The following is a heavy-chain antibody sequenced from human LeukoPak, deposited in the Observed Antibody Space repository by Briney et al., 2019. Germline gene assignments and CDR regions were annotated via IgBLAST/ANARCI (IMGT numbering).Heavy chain of an antibody. CDR3: ARGRRGGFGDAFDI. Sequence: PSETLSLTCTVSGSSISSYYWSWIRQPPGKGLEWIGYIYYSGSTNYNPSLKSRVTISVDTSKNQFSLKLSSVTAADTAVYYCARGRRGGFGDAFDIWGQGTIVTVSS. V-gene: IGHV4-59*01. CDR1: GSSISSYY. D-gene: IGHD5-12*01. J-gene: IGHJ3*02. CDR2: IYYSGST.